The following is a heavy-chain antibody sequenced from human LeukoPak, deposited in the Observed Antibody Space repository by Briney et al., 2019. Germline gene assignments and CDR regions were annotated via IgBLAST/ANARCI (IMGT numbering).Heavy chain of an antibody. CDR2: IYHSGST. D-gene: IGHD1-14*01. CDR1: GGSISSGGYS. Sequence: SQTLSLTCAVSGGSISSGGYSWSWLRQPPGKGLEWIGYIYHSGSTYYNPSLKSRVTISVDRSKNQFSLKLSSVTAADTAVYYCARLTPHDAFDIWGQGTMVTVSS. CDR3: ARLTPHDAFDI. J-gene: IGHJ3*02. V-gene: IGHV4-30-2*01.